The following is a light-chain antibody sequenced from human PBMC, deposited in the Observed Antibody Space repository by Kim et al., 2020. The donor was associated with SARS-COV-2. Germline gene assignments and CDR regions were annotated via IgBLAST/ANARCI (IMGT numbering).Light chain of an antibody. CDR3: QQYGGSPLYT. CDR2: GAA. V-gene: IGKV3-20*01. CDR1: QSGISSY. Sequence: PGEEPTLPCRTGQSGISSYFACYHQKPGQPPTRLVYGAASRATGITDRFSGGGAGTDFTLTISRLEPEDSAVYYCQQYGGSPLYTFGQGTKLEI. J-gene: IGKJ2*01.